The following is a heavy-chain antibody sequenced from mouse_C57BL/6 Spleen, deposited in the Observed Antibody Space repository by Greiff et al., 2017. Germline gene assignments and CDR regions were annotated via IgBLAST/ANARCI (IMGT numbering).Heavy chain of an antibody. CDR1: GYTFTSYW. Sequence: QVQLKQPGAELVKPGASVKLSCKASGYTFTSYWMHWVKQRPGRGLEWIGRIDPNSGGTKYNEKFKSKATLTVDKPSSTAYMQLSSLTSEDSAVYYCARESYITTVKGDYFDYWGQGTTLTVSS. D-gene: IGHD1-1*01. CDR3: ARESYITTVKGDYFDY. V-gene: IGHV1-72*01. J-gene: IGHJ2*01. CDR2: IDPNSGGT.